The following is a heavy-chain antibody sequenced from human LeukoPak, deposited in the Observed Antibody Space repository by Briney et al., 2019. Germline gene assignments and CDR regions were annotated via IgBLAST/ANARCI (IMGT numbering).Heavy chain of an antibody. D-gene: IGHD6-13*01. CDR2: IYTSGST. J-gene: IGHJ4*02. Sequence: SETLSLTCTVSGGSISSYYWSWIRQPAGKGLEWIGRIYTSGSTNYNPSLKSRVTMSGDTSKNQFSLRLSSVTAADTAVYYCARVDSSNWYEYRGYFDYWGQGTLVTVSS. V-gene: IGHV4-4*07. CDR3: ARVDSSNWYEYRGYFDY. CDR1: GGSISSYY.